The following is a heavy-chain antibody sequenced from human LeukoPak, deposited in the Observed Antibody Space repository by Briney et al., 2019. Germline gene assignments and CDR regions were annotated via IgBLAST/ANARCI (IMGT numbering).Heavy chain of an antibody. CDR2: MYSGGST. D-gene: IGHD3-9*01. CDR1: GFTVSSNY. V-gene: IGHV3-53*01. J-gene: IGHJ5*02. Sequence: GGPLRLSCAASGFTVSSNYMSWVRQAPGNGLEWVPVMYSGGSTYYADSVKGRFTISRYNSKNTLYLQMNSLRAEDTAVYYCARISWNYDILTVYPPPGFDPWGQGTLVTVSS. CDR3: ARISWNYDILTVYPPPGFDP.